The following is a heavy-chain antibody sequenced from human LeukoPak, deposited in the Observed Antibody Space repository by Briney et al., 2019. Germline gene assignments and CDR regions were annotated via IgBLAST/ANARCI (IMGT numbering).Heavy chain of an antibody. V-gene: IGHV3-48*01. J-gene: IGHJ4*01. Sequence: PGGTLRLSCAASGFSFSSYSMNWVRQAPGKGLEWLSYISGRSSVIYYADSVKGRFTISRDNAKNLLYLQMNSLRAEDTAVYFCAKNMIKTITFENLGLGTLVTVSS. CDR1: GFSFSSYS. D-gene: IGHD3-16*01. CDR3: AKNMIKTITFEN. CDR2: ISGRSSVI.